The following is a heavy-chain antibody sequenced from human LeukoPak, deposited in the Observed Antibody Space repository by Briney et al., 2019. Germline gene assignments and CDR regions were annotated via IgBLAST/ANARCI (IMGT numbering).Heavy chain of an antibody. CDR3: ARGGIYSSSWYGFTDAFDI. CDR1: GGTFSSYA. J-gene: IGHJ3*02. V-gene: IGHV1-69*13. Sequence: GASVKVSCKASGGTFSSYAISWVRQAPGQGLEWMGGIIPIFGTANYAQKFQGRVTITADESTSTAYMELSRLRSDDTAVYYCARGGIYSSSWYGFTDAFDIWGQGTMVTVSS. D-gene: IGHD6-13*01. CDR2: IIPIFGTA.